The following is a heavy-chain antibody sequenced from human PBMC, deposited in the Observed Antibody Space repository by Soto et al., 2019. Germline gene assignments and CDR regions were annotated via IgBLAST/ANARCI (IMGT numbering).Heavy chain of an antibody. V-gene: IGHV3-9*01. D-gene: IGHD2-15*01. CDR2: ISWNSGSI. J-gene: IGHJ4*02. CDR1: GFTFDDYA. Sequence: DVQLVESGGGLVQPGRSLRLSCAVSGFTFDDYAMHWVRQAPGEGLEWVASISWNSGSIGYGDSVKGRFTISRDNAKNSLFLQMNSLRAEDTAMYYCAKDPCSGGSCYSAYDYWGQGALVTVSS. CDR3: AKDPCSGGSCYSAYDY.